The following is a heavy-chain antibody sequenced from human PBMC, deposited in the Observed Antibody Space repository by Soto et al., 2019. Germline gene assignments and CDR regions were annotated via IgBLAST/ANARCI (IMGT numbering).Heavy chain of an antibody. V-gene: IGHV1-8*01. Sequence: QVQLVQSGAEVRTPGASVKVSCKASGYTFTSYDINWVRQATGQGPEWMGWMNPDSVNTGYGQKFQGRVTMTRNTAISTAYMELSSLRSEDTAVYYCARSVGGSNVNFDYWGQGTLVTVSS. CDR2: MNPDSVNT. CDR1: GYTFTSYD. D-gene: IGHD3-10*01. CDR3: ARSVGGSNVNFDY. J-gene: IGHJ4*02.